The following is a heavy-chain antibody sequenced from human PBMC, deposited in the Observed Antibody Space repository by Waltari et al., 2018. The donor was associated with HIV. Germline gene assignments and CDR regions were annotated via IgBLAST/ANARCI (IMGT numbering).Heavy chain of an antibody. V-gene: IGHV3-30*01. CDR1: GFTFISSA. CDR2: ISYDGSNK. D-gene: IGHD3-10*01. Sequence: QAQLVESGGGVVQPGRSLRLSCSAPGFTFISSAIHWVRQAPGKGLEWVAVISYDGSNKFYADSVKGRFTISRDISENTLFLQMDSLRAEDTAVYYCARDRGSFASFFYGLDVWGQGTTVTVSS. CDR3: ARDRGSFASFFYGLDV. J-gene: IGHJ6*02.